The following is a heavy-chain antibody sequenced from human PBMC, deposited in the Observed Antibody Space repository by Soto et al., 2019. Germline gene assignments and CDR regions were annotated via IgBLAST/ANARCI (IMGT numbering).Heavy chain of an antibody. CDR2: IWPGDSDA. V-gene: IGHV5-51*01. CDR1: GYTCPYYF. J-gene: IGHJ4*03. CDR3: ARRQGSGYFGP. Sequence: GEPVNISSQGSGYTCPYYFMGWVRQLPGKGLEWMGIIWPGDSDARYSPSFQGQVTMSVDKSISTAYLQWSSLKASDTAIYYCARRQGSGYFGPRGQGTLVTVSS.